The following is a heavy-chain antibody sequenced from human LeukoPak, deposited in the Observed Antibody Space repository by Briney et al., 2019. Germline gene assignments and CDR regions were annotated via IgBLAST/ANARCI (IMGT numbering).Heavy chain of an antibody. CDR3: ARSSPDFWSGHPDVGAFDI. J-gene: IGHJ3*02. CDR1: GFTFSSYA. CDR2: ISYDGSNK. Sequence: PGGSLRLSCAASGFTFSSYAMHWVRQAPGKGLEWVAVISYDGSNKYYADSVKGRFTISRDNSKNTLYLQMNSLRAEDTAVYYCARSSPDFWSGHPDVGAFDIWGQGTMVTVSS. D-gene: IGHD3-3*01. V-gene: IGHV3-30-3*01.